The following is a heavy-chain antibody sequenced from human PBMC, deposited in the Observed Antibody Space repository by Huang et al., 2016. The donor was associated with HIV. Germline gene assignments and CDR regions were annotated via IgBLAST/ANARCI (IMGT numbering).Heavy chain of an antibody. J-gene: IGHJ4*02. CDR2: ISPVVRAP. V-gene: IGHV1-69*01. CDR3: AMSLRYQYDSRSYWGRYFDY. D-gene: IGHD3-16*01. Sequence: QVQLEQSGPAVRKPGSSVKVSCQASGGSFSDQIISWVRQAPGQRFEWMGGISPVVRAPADAQECKGRVTMTADESTATIDMELNSLTSEDTAVYYCAMSLRYQYDSRSYWGRYFDYWGQGTLVTVSS. CDR1: GGSFSDQI.